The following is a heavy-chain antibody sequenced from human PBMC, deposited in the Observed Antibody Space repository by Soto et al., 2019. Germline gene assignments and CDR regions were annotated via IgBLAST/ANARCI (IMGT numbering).Heavy chain of an antibody. Sequence: QVQLVQSGAEVKKPGSSVKVSCKASGGTFSSYAISWVRQAPGQGLEWMGGIIPIPGTAKYAQKFQGRVTITAEESTSTAYMELSSLRSEDTAVYYCARSQGSSTSLEIYYYYYYGMDVWGQGTTVTVSS. CDR1: GGTFSSYA. D-gene: IGHD2-2*01. CDR3: ARSQGSSTSLEIYYYYYYGMDV. V-gene: IGHV1-69*01. CDR2: IIPIPGTA. J-gene: IGHJ6*02.